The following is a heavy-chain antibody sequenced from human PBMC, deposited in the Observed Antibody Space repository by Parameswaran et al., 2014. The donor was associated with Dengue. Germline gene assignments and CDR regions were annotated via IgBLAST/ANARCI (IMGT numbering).Heavy chain of an antibody. D-gene: IGHD3-10*01. CDR2: IIPIFGTA. V-gene: IGHV1-2*02. CDR3: VRDNYGSGSYFIH. Sequence: WVRQAPGQGLEWMGGIIPIFGTANYAQKFQGRVTMTRDTSISTAYMELSRLRSDDTAVYYCVRDNYGSGSYFIHWGQGTLVTV. J-gene: IGHJ4*02.